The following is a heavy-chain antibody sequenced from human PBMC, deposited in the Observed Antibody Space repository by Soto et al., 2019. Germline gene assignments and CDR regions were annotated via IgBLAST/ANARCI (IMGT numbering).Heavy chain of an antibody. CDR2: IWYDGSNK. D-gene: IGHD3-10*01. Sequence: QMQLVESGGGVVQPGRSLRLSCAASGFIFSNYGMHWVRQAPGKGLEWVAIIWYDGSNKYYADSVKGRFTISRDNSKNTVDLQMNSLRAEDTAMYFCAAGEPLNYRGQGTLVTVSS. J-gene: IGHJ4*02. CDR1: GFIFSNYG. V-gene: IGHV3-33*01. CDR3: AAGEPLNY.